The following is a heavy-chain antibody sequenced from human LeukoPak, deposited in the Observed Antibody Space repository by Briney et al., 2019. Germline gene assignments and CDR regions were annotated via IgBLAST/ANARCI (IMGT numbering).Heavy chain of an antibody. CDR2: ISSTSSTI. J-gene: IGHJ4*02. CDR3: ARGVYGDYYFDY. V-gene: IGHV3-48*01. Sequence: GGSLRLSCAASGFTFITYSMNWVRQAPGKGQEWVSYISSTSSTIYYADSVKGRFTTSRDNAKNSLYLQMNSPRAEDTAVYYCARGVYGDYYFDYWGQGTLVTVSS. D-gene: IGHD4-17*01. CDR1: GFTFITYS.